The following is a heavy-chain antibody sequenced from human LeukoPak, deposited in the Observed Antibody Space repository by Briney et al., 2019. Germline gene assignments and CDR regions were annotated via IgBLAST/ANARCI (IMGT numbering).Heavy chain of an antibody. CDR3: ARDGEQQLVHPTQYYYYVDV. CDR1: GGSISSYY. CDR2: IYTSGST. V-gene: IGHV4-4*07. Sequence: PSETLSLTCTVFGGSISSYYWGWIRQPAGKGLEWIGRIYTSGSTNYNPSLKSRVTMSVDTSKNQFSLKLSSVTAADTAVYYCARDGEQQLVHPTQYYYYVDVWGKGTTVTVSS. D-gene: IGHD6-13*01. J-gene: IGHJ6*03.